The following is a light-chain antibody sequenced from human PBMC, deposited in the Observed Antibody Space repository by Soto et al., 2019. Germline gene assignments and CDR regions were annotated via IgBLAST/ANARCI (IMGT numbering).Light chain of an antibody. CDR1: QSVSANY. Sequence: EIVLTQSPDTLSLSPGERATLSCRASQSVSANYLAWYQQKPGQAPRLLIYGASSRATGIPDRFSGSGSGTDFTLTISRLEPEDFAVHYCKQYGSSPWTFGQGTKVEIK. CDR2: GAS. CDR3: KQYGSSPWT. J-gene: IGKJ1*01. V-gene: IGKV3-20*01.